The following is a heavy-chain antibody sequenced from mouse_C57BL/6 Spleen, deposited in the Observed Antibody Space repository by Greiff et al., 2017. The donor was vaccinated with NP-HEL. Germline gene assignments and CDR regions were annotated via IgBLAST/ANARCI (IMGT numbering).Heavy chain of an antibody. J-gene: IGHJ3*01. V-gene: IGHV5-9-1*02. CDR1: GFTFSSYA. D-gene: IGHD1-1*01. Sequence: EVQGVESGEGLVKPGGSLKLSCAASGFTFSSYAMSWVRQTPEKRLEWVAYISSGGDYIYYADTVKGRFTISRDNARNTLYLQMSSLKSEDTAMYYCTRARDYGSSQAWFAYWGQGTLVTVSA. CDR3: TRARDYGSSQAWFAY. CDR2: ISSGGDYI.